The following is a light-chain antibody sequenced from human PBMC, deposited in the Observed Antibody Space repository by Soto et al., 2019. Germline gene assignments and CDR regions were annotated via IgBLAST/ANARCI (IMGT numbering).Light chain of an antibody. Sequence: AIQMTQSPSSLSASVGDRVTITCRASQDISNDLGWYQEKPGQAPKLLIYAASNLQSGVPSRFSGSGSGTDFTLTISSLQPEDFATYYCLQDDNYPWTFGHGT. V-gene: IGKV1-6*01. CDR3: LQDDNYPWT. CDR2: AAS. CDR1: QDISND. J-gene: IGKJ1*01.